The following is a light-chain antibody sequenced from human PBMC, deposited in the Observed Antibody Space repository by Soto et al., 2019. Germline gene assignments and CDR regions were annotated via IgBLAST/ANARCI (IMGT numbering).Light chain of an antibody. V-gene: IGKV1-39*01. Sequence: DLQMTQSPSSLSASVGDRVTITCRAGQSIATYLNWYQQRPGKAPKLLIYAASTLQSEVPSRFSGSGSGTDFTLTISSLQPEDFATYFCQQSYTTPTFGQGTKVEIK. J-gene: IGKJ1*01. CDR3: QQSYTTPT. CDR1: QSIATY. CDR2: AAS.